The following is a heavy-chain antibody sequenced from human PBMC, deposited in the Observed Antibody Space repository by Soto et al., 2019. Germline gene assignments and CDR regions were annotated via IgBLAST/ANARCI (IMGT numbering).Heavy chain of an antibody. Sequence: GGSLRLSCAASGLTVSGKKYVAWVRQAPGKGLEWVSALYDVDGSFYSDSVKGRFTTSSDSSKTTVYLQMNGLRPADTAVYYCATWHEREHAYDVWGQGTTVTVSS. CDR1: GLTVSGKKY. CDR3: ATWHEREHAYDV. V-gene: IGHV3-53*01. J-gene: IGHJ3*01. D-gene: IGHD1-1*01. CDR2: LYDVDGS.